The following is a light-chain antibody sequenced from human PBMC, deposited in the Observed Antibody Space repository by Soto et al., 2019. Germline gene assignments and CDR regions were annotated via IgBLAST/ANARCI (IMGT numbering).Light chain of an antibody. Sequence: QSALTQPASVSGSPGQSITISCTGTSSDVGAYSYVSWYQQHPGEAPKLIIYDVSDRPSGISNRFSGSKSDNTASLTVSGLQAEDEAEYYCNSFEGSNNFVFGTGTKVTVL. V-gene: IGLV2-14*01. CDR1: SSDVGAYSY. CDR3: NSFEGSNNFV. J-gene: IGLJ1*01. CDR2: DVS.